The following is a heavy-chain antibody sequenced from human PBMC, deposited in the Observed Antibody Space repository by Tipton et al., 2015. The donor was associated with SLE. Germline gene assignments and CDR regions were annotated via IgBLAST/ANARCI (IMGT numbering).Heavy chain of an antibody. CDR1: GGSISSSSYY. V-gene: IGHV4-39*07. CDR2: INRSGST. Sequence: TLSLTCTVSGGSISSSSYYWSWIRQPPGKGLEWIGEINRSGSTNYNPSLKSRVTISVDTSKNQFSLKLSSVTAADTAVYYCAREEKDAFDIWGQGTMVTVSS. J-gene: IGHJ3*02. CDR3: AREEKDAFDI.